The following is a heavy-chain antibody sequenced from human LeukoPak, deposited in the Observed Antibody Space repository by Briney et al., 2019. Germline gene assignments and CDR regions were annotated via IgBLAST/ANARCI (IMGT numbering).Heavy chain of an antibody. CDR3: AREGSYCVGGDCYSFDF. CDR2: MHAGNGNT. CDR1: GYRFISHY. D-gene: IGHD2-21*02. J-gene: IGHJ4*02. V-gene: IGHV1-2*02. Sequence: GASVKVSCKASGYRFISHYIHWVRQAPGLGPEWLGWMHAGNGNTRYPAKFEGRVTMTRDTYSNTAYMDLTSLTSDDTAIHYCAREGSYCVGGDCYSFDFWGQGTLITVSS.